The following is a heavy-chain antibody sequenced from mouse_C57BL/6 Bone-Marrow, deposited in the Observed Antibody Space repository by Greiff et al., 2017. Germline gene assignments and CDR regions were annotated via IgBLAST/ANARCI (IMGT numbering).Heavy chain of an antibody. Sequence: VQLQQPGAELVRPGTSVKLSCKASGYTFTSYWMHWVKQRPGQGLEWIGVIDPSDSYTNYNQKFKGKATLTVDTSSSPAYMQLSSLTSEDSAVYYCASTGCAYWGQGTLVTVSA. J-gene: IGHJ3*01. CDR1: GYTFTSYW. D-gene: IGHD4-1*02. CDR3: ASTGCAY. V-gene: IGHV1-59*01. CDR2: IDPSDSYT.